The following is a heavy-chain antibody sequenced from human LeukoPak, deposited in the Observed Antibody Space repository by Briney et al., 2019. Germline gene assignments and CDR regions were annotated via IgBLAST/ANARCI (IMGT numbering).Heavy chain of an antibody. V-gene: IGHV4-39*07. D-gene: IGHD2-8*01. J-gene: IGHJ4*02. CDR3: ARGKIYCTNGVCYTPFFDY. CDR1: GGSISSSSHY. Sequence: SETLSLTCTVSGGSISSSSHYWGWIRQPPGKGLEWIGSIYYSGSTYYNPSLKSRVTISVDTSKNQFSLKLSSVTAADTAVYYCARGKIYCTNGVCYTPFFDYWGQGTLVTVSS. CDR2: IYYSGST.